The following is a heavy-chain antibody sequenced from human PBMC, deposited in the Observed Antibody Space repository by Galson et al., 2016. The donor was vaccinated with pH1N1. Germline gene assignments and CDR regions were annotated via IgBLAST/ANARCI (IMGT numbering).Heavy chain of an antibody. J-gene: IGHJ4*02. CDR3: ARAYYDPLTRFSGAFDY. V-gene: IGHV3-48*03. CDR1: GFTFDSHE. D-gene: IGHD3-9*01. CDR2: ISSGGNTM. Sequence: SLRLSCAVSGFTFDSHEMNWVRQAPGKGLEWVASISSGGNTMFYADSVKGRFIISRDNAKNSLYLQMTSLRVEDTAVYYCARAYYDPLTRFSGAFDYWGQGTLVTVSS.